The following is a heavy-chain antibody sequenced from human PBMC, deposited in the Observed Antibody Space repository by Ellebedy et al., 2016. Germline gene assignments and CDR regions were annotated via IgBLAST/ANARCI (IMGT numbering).Heavy chain of an antibody. CDR1: GFTFSSYS. Sequence: GESLKISCAASGFTFSSYSMNWVRQAPGKGLEWVSSISSSSSYIYYADSVKGRFTISRDNAKNSLYLQMNSLRAEDTAIYYCARAALGQWLAYYFDYWGQGILVTVSS. V-gene: IGHV3-21*01. CDR2: ISSSSSYI. J-gene: IGHJ4*02. CDR3: ARAALGQWLAYYFDY. D-gene: IGHD6-19*01.